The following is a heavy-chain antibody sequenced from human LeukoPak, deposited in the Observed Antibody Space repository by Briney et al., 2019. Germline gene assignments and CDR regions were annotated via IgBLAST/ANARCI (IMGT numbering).Heavy chain of an antibody. V-gene: IGHV4-4*07. CDR2: IYTSGST. Sequence: SETLSLTCTVSGGSISSYYWSWIRQPAGKGLEWIGRIYTSGSTNYNPSLKSRVTISVDTSKNQFSLKLSSVTAADTAVYYRARDPTMVRGVIIYYGMDVWGQGTTVTVSS. CDR1: GGSISSYY. CDR3: ARDPTMVRGVIIYYGMDV. D-gene: IGHD3-10*01. J-gene: IGHJ6*02.